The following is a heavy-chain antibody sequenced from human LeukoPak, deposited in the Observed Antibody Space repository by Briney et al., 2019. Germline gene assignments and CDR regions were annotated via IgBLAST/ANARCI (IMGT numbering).Heavy chain of an antibody. CDR2: ISSNGGST. CDR1: GFTFSSYA. D-gene: IGHD3-3*01. CDR3: ARVNDFWSGYGDY. Sequence: GGSLRLSCAASGFTFSSYAMNWVRQAPGKGLEYVSAISSNGGSTCYANSVKGRFIISRDNSKNTLYLQMGSLRAEDMAVYYCARVNDFWSGYGDYWGQGTLVTVSS. V-gene: IGHV3-64*01. J-gene: IGHJ4*02.